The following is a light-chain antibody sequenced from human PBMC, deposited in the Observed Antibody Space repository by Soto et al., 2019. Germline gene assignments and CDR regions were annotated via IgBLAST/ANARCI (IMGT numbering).Light chain of an antibody. CDR1: QSVNSN. Sequence: EIVMTQSPATLSVSPGERATLSCRASQSVNSNLAWYQQKPGQAPSLLIYDASTRATGIPARFSGSGSGTEFTLTISSLQSEDFAVYYCQQYNNWPLTFGGGTKVEIK. J-gene: IGKJ4*01. CDR2: DAS. V-gene: IGKV3-15*01. CDR3: QQYNNWPLT.